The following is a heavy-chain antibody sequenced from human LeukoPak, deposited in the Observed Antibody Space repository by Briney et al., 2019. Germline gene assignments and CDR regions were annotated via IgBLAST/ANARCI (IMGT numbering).Heavy chain of an antibody. V-gene: IGHV3-9*01. J-gene: IGHJ4*02. CDR2: ISCNSGSI. D-gene: IGHD6-19*01. CDR3: AKALWIAVAGTSFDY. CDR1: GFTFDDYA. Sequence: PGRSLRLSCAASGFTFDDYAMHWVRHAPGKGLEWVSGISCNSGSIGYAHSVKGRFTISRDNAKNSLYLQMNSLRAEDTALYYCAKALWIAVAGTSFDYWGQGTLVTVSS.